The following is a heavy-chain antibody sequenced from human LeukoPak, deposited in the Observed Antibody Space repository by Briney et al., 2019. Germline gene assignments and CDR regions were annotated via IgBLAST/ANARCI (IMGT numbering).Heavy chain of an antibody. CDR3: TRWDWGASDAFHI. D-gene: IGHD7-27*01. V-gene: IGHV3-74*01. J-gene: IGHJ3*02. CDR1: GFTFKSSW. CDR2: INGERNRT. Sequence: GGSVTLSCGASGFTFKSSWMQWARESTEKEVVRVARINGERNRTNFADSEKGRYTICRDNAKSTVYVQMSSLSAEDWAVYHSTRWDWGASDAFHIWGQGTMVTVSS.